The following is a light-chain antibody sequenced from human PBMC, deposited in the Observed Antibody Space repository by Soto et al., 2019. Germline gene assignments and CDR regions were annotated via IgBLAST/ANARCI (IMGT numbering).Light chain of an antibody. CDR3: AAWDDSLTGYV. CDR2: SYN. J-gene: IGLJ1*01. V-gene: IGLV1-44*01. CDR1: SSNIGSNT. Sequence: QSVLTRPPSASGTPGQRVTISCSGSSSNIGSNTVNWYQQLPGTAPKLLIYSYNQRPSGVPDRFSGSKSGTSASLAISGLQSEDEADYYCAAWDDSLTGYVFGTGTQLTVL.